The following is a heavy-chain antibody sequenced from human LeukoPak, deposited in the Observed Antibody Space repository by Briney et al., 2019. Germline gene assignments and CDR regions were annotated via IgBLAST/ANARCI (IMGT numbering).Heavy chain of an antibody. D-gene: IGHD6-13*01. CDR3: AKDAFRGSSSWYEEFNWFDP. CDR2: ISRRGDSI. V-gene: IGHV3-23*01. Sequence: PGGSLRLSCAASGFTFSSYAMSWVRRAPGKGLEWVSAISRRGDSIYYADSVKGRFTISRDNSKNTLYLQKNSLRAEDTAKYYCAKDAFRGSSSWYEEFNWFDPWGQGTLVTVSS. CDR1: GFTFSSYA. J-gene: IGHJ5*02.